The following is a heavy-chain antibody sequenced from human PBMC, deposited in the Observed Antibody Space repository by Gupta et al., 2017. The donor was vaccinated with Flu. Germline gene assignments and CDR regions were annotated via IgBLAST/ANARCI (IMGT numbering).Heavy chain of an antibody. Sequence: EVQLVESGGGLVQPGRSLRLSCTASGFTFGDYSMNWFRQAPGKGLEWVGFIRTRPYGGTTEYATSVKGRFTISRDDSKSIAYLQMNSLKTEDTAVYYCSRQWGGTPGTKSPDFDYWGQGSLVTVSS. V-gene: IGHV3-49*03. J-gene: IGHJ4*02. CDR3: SRQWGGTPGTKSPDFDY. D-gene: IGHD6-13*01. CDR1: GFTFGDYS. CDR2: IRTRPYGGTT.